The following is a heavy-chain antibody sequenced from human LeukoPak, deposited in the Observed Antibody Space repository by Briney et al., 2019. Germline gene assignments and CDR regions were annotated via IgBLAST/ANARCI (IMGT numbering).Heavy chain of an antibody. CDR2: ISYDGSNK. V-gene: IGHV3-30*12. D-gene: IGHD3-10*01. Sequence: GGSLRLSCVASGFTFSDFGMHWVRQTPGKGLEWVAVISYDGSNKYYADSVKGRFTISRDNSKNTLYLQMNSLRAEDTAVYYCAKGGIVLWFGELTDAFDIWGQGTMVTVSS. CDR3: AKGGIVLWFGELTDAFDI. J-gene: IGHJ3*02. CDR1: GFTFSDFG.